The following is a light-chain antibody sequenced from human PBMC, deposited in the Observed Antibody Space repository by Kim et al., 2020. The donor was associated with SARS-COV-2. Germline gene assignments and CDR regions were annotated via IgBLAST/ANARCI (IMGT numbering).Light chain of an antibody. CDR1: GSSVRGS. CDR2: YYN. CDR3: ASWDDGLNGPV. Sequence: PGRRVTNSCDRSGSSVRGSISWYRHLPGTAPTLLIFYYNQRPSGVPDRFSGSRSGTSASLTISGLQSEDEADYYCASWDDGLNGPVFGGGTKLTVL. V-gene: IGLV1-44*01. J-gene: IGLJ2*01.